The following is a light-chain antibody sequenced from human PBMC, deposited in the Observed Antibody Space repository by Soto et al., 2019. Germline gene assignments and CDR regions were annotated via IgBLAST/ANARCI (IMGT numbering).Light chain of an antibody. V-gene: IGKV3-20*01. Sequence: ENVLTQSPGTLSLSPGVRATLSCRASQSVTNSFFAWYQQSPGQAPRLLIYAVSSRATGIPDRFSASGSGTDFTLTISRLEPEDFVVYYCQQYSSLPHTFGQGTKLEVK. CDR1: QSVTNSF. J-gene: IGKJ2*01. CDR2: AVS. CDR3: QQYSSLPHT.